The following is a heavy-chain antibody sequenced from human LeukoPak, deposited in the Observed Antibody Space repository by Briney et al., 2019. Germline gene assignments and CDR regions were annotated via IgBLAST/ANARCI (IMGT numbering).Heavy chain of an antibody. V-gene: IGHV1-69*13. J-gene: IGHJ6*02. CDR3: ARSGGMDV. D-gene: IGHD3-10*01. Sequence: SVKVSCKASGYTFTSYGISWVRQAPGQGLEWMGGIIPIFGTANYAQKFQGRVTITADESTSTAYMELSSLRSEATAVYYCARSGGMDVWGQGTTVTVSS. CDR2: IIPIFGTA. CDR1: GYTFTSYG.